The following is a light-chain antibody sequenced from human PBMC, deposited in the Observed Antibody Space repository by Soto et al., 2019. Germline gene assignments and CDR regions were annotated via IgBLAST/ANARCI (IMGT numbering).Light chain of an antibody. J-gene: IGKJ2*01. V-gene: IGKV4-1*01. Sequence: DIVMTQSPDSLAVSLGERATINCKSSQSVLYSSNNKNYLAWYQQRPGPPPKLLIYWASTRESGVPDRFSGSGSGTDFTLPITSLQAEDVAVYYCQQYESTPPTFGQGNKLEIK. CDR1: QSVLYSSNNKNY. CDR3: QQYESTPPT. CDR2: WAS.